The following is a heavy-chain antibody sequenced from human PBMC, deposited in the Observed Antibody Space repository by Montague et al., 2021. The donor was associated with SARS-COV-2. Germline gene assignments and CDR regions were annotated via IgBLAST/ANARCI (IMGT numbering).Heavy chain of an antibody. CDR3: ASYQNYYYYYGMDV. CDR1: GFTFSSYS. D-gene: IGHD2-2*01. Sequence: SLRLXCAASGFTFSSYSMNWVRQAPGKGLEWVSSISSSSSYIYYADSVKGRFTISRDNAKNSLYLQMNSLRAEDTAVYYCASYQNYYYYYGMDVWGQGTTVTGSS. V-gene: IGHV3-21*01. J-gene: IGHJ6*02. CDR2: ISSSSSYI.